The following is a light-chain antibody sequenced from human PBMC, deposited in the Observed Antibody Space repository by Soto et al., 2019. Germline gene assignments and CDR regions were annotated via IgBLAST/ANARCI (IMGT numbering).Light chain of an antibody. CDR1: QTIATY. CDR2: EAS. V-gene: IGKV1-39*01. CDR3: QQYYSYPQT. Sequence: DIKMTQSPSSLSASVGDRVTITCRASQTIATYINWYQQKSGSAPRLLIYEASGLQSGVPSRFSGSGSGTDFTLTISCLQSEDFATYYCQQYYSYPQTFGQGTKVDI. J-gene: IGKJ1*01.